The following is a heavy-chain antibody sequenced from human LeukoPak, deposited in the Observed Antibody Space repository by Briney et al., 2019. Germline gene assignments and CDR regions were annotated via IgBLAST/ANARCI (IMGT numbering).Heavy chain of an antibody. D-gene: IGHD2-15*01. V-gene: IGHV3-21*01. J-gene: IGHJ4*02. CDR3: VRDRLNYCSGGSCYSGY. CDR1: GFTFSSYS. CDR2: ISSSSSYI. Sequence: GGSLRLSCAASGFTFSSYSMNWVRQAPGKGLEWVSSISSSSSYIYYADSVKGRFTISRDNAKNSLYLQMNSLRAEDTAVYYCVRDRLNYCSGGSCYSGYRGQGTLVTVSS.